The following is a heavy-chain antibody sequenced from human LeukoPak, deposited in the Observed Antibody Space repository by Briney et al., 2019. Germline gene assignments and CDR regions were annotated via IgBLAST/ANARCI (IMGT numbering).Heavy chain of an antibody. D-gene: IGHD6-13*01. CDR2: ISGSGDST. CDR1: GFSFSSYA. J-gene: IGHJ6*04. V-gene: IGHV3-23*01. CDR3: AKDHYSSSWYSSPFWYGMDV. Sequence: PGGSLRLSCAASGFSFSSYAMSWVRQAPGKGLEWVSAISGSGDSTDYADSVKGRFTISRDNSKNTLYLQMNSLRAEDTALYYCAKDHYSSSWYSSPFWYGMDVWGKGTTVTVSS.